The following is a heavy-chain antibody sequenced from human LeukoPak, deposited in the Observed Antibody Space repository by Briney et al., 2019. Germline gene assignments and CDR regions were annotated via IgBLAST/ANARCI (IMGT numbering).Heavy chain of an antibody. Sequence: SETLSLTCTVSGDSISSSYWGWIRQPAGKGLEWIGRIHTSGSNYYSPSLKCRVTMSVDTPTNQFSLKLSSVTAADTAMYYCARFRLGRGLDYWGQGTRVTVSS. CDR2: IHTSGSN. CDR1: GDSISSSY. V-gene: IGHV4-4*07. J-gene: IGHJ4*02. D-gene: IGHD6-19*01. CDR3: ARFRLGRGLDY.